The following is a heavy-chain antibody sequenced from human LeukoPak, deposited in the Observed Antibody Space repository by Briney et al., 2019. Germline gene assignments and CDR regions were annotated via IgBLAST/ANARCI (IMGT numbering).Heavy chain of an antibody. CDR3: ARGDTVTTFLFDY. J-gene: IGHJ4*02. CDR1: GFTVSSNY. V-gene: IGHV3-53*01. Sequence: AGGSLSLSCASSGFTVSSNYMSWVRQAPGKGLEWVSVIYSGGSTYYADSVKGRFTISRDNSKNTLYLQMNSLRADDTAVYYCARGDTVTTFLFDYWGQGTLVTVSS. D-gene: IGHD4-17*01. CDR2: IYSGGST.